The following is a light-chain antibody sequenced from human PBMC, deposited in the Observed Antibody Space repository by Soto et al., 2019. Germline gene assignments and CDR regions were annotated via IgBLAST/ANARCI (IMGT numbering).Light chain of an antibody. CDR2: LGS. CDR1: QSLLHSNGYNY. V-gene: IGKV2-28*01. Sequence: DIVMTQSPLSLPVTPGEPASISCRSSQSLLHSNGYNYLDWYLQKPGQSPQLLIYLGSNRASGVPDRFSGSGSGTDFTLKISRVEAEDVGVYYCIQALQTPFGQETRLEIK. J-gene: IGKJ5*01. CDR3: IQALQTP.